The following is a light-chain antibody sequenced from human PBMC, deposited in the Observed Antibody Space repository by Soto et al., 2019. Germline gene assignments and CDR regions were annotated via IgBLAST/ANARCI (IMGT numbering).Light chain of an antibody. Sequence: EIVLTQSPGTVSLSPGERATLSCRASQSVSSRNLAWYRQKPGQAPSLLIFGASNRATGIPDRFSGSGSGTAFPLTIRRLESEDWAGSSCLRYGDSPPAYTFGQGTKLEIK. J-gene: IGKJ2*01. CDR1: QSVSSRN. V-gene: IGKV3-20*01. CDR3: LRYGDSPPAYT. CDR2: GAS.